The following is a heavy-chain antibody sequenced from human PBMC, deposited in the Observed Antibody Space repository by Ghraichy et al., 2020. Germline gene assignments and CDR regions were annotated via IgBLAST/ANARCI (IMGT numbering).Heavy chain of an antibody. CDR1: GFTFDDCT. D-gene: IGHD3-16*01. V-gene: IGHV3-43*01. J-gene: IGHJ6*02. Sequence: GGSLRLSCAASGFTFDDCTMLWVRQAPGKGLEWVSLVSWDGGSTFYADSVKGRFTISMDNTGNSLYLQMNSLRTDDTALYFCAKGIGVLYYDGMDVWGQGTTVTVSS. CDR3: AKGIGVLYYDGMDV. CDR2: VSWDGGST.